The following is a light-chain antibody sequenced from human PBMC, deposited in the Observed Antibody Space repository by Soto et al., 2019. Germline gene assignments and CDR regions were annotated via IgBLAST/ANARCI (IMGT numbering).Light chain of an antibody. V-gene: IGLV2-14*01. CDR1: SGDVGGYNS. J-gene: IGLJ2*01. CDR2: EVS. CDR3: TSYTTSSTSVV. Sequence: QSALTQPASVSGSPGQSITIPCTGTSGDVGGYNSVSWYQQHPGKAPKLMIYEVSNRPSGVSNRFSGSKSGNTASLTISGLQAEDEADYYCTSYTTSSTSVVFGGGTKVT.